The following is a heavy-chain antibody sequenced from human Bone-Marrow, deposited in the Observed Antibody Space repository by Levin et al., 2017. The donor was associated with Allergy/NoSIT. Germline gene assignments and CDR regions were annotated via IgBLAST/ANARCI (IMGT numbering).Heavy chain of an antibody. D-gene: IGHD3-22*01. V-gene: IGHV1-46*01. Sequence: GESLKISCKASGYTFTRNYMHWVRQAPGQGLEWMGIINPSGDSATYAQKFQGRVTMTRDTSTTTGYMELSRLRSEDTAVYYCARGAYYASSGFYSNLDYWGQGTLVTVSS. CDR2: INPSGDSA. CDR3: ARGAYYASSGFYSNLDY. J-gene: IGHJ4*02. CDR1: GYTFTRNY.